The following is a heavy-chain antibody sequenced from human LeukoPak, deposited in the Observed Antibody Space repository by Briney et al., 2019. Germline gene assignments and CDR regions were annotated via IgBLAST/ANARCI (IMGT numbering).Heavy chain of an antibody. CDR3: ARQEVVPAALDY. J-gene: IGHJ4*02. D-gene: IGHD2-2*01. CDR1: GYSISSGYY. CDR2: IYHSGST. V-gene: IGHV4-38-2*02. Sequence: SETLSLTCTVSGYSISSGYYWGWIRQPPGKGLEWIGSIYHSGSTYYNPSLKSRVTISVDTSKNQFSLKLSSVTAADTAVYYCARQEVVPAALDYWGQGTLVTVSS.